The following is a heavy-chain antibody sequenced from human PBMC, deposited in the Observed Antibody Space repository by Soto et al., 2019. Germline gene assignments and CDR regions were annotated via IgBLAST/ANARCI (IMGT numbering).Heavy chain of an antibody. V-gene: IGHV6-1*01. J-gene: IGHJ6*02. Sequence: SETLSLTCAISGDSVSSNSAAWNWIRQSPSRGLEWLGRTYYRSKWYNDYAVSVKSRITINPDTSKNQFSLQLNSVPPEDTAVYYCARDRAVAGHKGTYYGMDVWGQGTTVTVSS. CDR1: GDSVSSNSAA. CDR3: ARDRAVAGHKGTYYGMDV. D-gene: IGHD6-19*01. CDR2: TYYRSKWYN.